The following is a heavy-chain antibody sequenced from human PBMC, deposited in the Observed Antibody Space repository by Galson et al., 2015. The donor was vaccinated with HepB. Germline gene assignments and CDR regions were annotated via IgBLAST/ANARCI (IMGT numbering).Heavy chain of an antibody. V-gene: IGHV4-59*01. CDR3: ARDQGWFDP. Sequence: LSLTCTVSGASINYYYCSWIRQPPGKGLEWIGYVHYSGGTQYNPAFESRVTMSVDTSKNQFSLRLSSVTATDTAVYYCARDQGWFDPWGQGTLVTVSP. CDR1: GASINYYY. CDR2: VHYSGGT. J-gene: IGHJ5*02.